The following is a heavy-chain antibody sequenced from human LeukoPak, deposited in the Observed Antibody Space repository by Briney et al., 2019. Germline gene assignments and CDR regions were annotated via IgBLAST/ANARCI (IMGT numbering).Heavy chain of an antibody. Sequence: GGSLRLSCAASGFTVSSNYMSWVRQAPGKGLEWVSVIYSGGSTYYADSVKGRFTISRDNSKNTLHLQMNSLRAEDTAVYYCARDSYSKVTRYFDYWGQGTLVTVSS. V-gene: IGHV3-66*01. CDR1: GFTVSSNY. J-gene: IGHJ4*02. CDR3: ARDSYSKVTRYFDY. D-gene: IGHD2-21*02. CDR2: IYSGGST.